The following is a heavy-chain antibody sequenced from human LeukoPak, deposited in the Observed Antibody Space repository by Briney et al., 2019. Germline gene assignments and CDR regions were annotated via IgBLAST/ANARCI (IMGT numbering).Heavy chain of an antibody. CDR2: INANSGGT. CDR1: GYTFTGYD. J-gene: IGHJ3*02. Sequence: ASVKVSCKTSGYTFTGYDMHWVRQAPGQGLDWMGWINANSGGTNYAQKFQGRVTMTRDTSMSTAYMELRRLKSDDTAVYYCAGGIVYCSGGICYSSWFDMWGRETMVTVSS. V-gene: IGHV1-2*02. CDR3: AGGIVYCSGGICYSSWFDM. D-gene: IGHD2-15*01.